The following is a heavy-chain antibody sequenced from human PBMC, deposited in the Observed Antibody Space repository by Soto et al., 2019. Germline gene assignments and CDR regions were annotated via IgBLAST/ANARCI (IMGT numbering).Heavy chain of an antibody. CDR3: ARNKCSGGSCYSWSVDY. CDR1: GGPITTGSYY. CDR2: RYYSEST. Sequence: TLSVTGTVVGGPITTGSYYWSWIRQLPGKGLEWIGHRYYSESTYYNPSLKSRVSISLDTSKNQFSLKLSFVTAADTAMYYCARNKCSGGSCYSWSVDYWGQGSPVIVSS. D-gene: IGHD2-15*01. V-gene: IGHV4-31*03. J-gene: IGHJ4*02.